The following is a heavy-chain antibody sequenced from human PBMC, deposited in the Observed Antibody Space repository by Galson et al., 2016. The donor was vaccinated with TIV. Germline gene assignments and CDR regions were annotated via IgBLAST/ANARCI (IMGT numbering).Heavy chain of an antibody. J-gene: IGHJ6*02. V-gene: IGHV3-23*01. CDR1: GFTFNTYA. CDR2: ISGISPSGGST. Sequence: SLRLSCAASGFTFNTYAMTWVRQAPGKGLEWISDISGISPSGGSTHYADSVKGRFAISRDNSKNTLSLEMNALTVEDTGVYYCAKDRSYSSGSSFYYYAMDVWGQGTAVTVSS. D-gene: IGHD6-19*01. CDR3: AKDRSYSSGSSFYYYAMDV.